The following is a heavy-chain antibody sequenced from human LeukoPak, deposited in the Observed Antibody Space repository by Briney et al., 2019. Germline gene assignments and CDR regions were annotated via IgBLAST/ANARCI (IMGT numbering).Heavy chain of an antibody. CDR1: SFAFSDYW. Sequence: GGSLRLSCAASSFAFSDYWMTWVRQAPGRGLEWVANIRQDGGATFYADSVEGRFTISRDNAKNSLYLQMTSLRAEDTAVYYCARDQSPTIGGDAYDVLDIWGQGTMVTVSS. CDR3: ARDQSPTIGGDAYDVLDI. CDR2: IRQDGGAT. J-gene: IGHJ3*02. V-gene: IGHV3-7*01. D-gene: IGHD3-16*01.